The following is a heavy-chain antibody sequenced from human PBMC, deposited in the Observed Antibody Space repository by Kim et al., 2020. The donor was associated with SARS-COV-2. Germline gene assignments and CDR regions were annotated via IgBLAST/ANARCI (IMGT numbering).Heavy chain of an antibody. CDR3: ARPMVRGVLSEYYFDY. Sequence: ASVKVSCKASGYTFTSYAMHWVRQAPGQRLEWMGWINAGNGNTKYSQKFQGRVTITRDTSASTAYMELSSLRSEDTAVYYCARPMVRGVLSEYYFDYWGQGTLVTVSS. J-gene: IGHJ4*02. CDR2: INAGNGNT. D-gene: IGHD3-10*01. V-gene: IGHV1-3*01. CDR1: GYTFTSYA.